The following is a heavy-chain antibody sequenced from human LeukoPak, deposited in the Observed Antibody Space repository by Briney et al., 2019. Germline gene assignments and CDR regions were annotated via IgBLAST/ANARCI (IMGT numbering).Heavy chain of an antibody. CDR1: GGSFNGYY. V-gene: IGHV4-34*01. D-gene: IGHD3-22*01. CDR3: ARGRGYYDSSGYYRRNNWFDP. Sequence: SETLSLTCAVYGGSFNGYYWSWIRQPPGKGPEWIGEINHSGSTNYNPSLKSRVTISVDTSKNQFSLKLSSVTAADTAVYYCARGRGYYDSSGYYRRNNWFDPWGQGTLVTVSS. J-gene: IGHJ5*02. CDR2: INHSGST.